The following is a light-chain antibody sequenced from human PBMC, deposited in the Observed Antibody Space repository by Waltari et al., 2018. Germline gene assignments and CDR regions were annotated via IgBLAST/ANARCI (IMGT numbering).Light chain of an antibody. CDR2: KAS. Sequence: DIQMTQSPSSLSASVGDRVTITCRASQTISSWLAWYQQKPGKAPKLLNYKASTLESGCPSRFSGSGSGTEFTLTISSLQPGDFSTYYCQQFNSFPWTFGHGTKVEIK. J-gene: IGKJ1*01. CDR1: QTISSW. V-gene: IGKV1-5*03. CDR3: QQFNSFPWT.